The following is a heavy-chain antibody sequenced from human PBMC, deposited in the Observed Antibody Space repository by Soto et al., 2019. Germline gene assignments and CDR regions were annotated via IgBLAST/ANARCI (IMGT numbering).Heavy chain of an antibody. CDR3: ARIYSGYADGAFDI. CDR2: ISSSGSTI. V-gene: IGHV3-11*01. CDR1: GFTFSDYY. D-gene: IGHD5-12*01. Sequence: PGGSLILSCAASGFTFSDYYMSWIRQAPGKGLEWVSYISSSGSTIYYADSVKGRFTISRDNAKNSLYLQMNSLRAEDTAVYHCARIYSGYADGAFDIWGQGTMVTVSS. J-gene: IGHJ3*02.